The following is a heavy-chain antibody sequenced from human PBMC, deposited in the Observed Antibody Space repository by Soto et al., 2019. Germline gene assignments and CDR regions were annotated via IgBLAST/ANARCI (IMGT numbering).Heavy chain of an antibody. CDR2: SSTYNGNT. Sequence: QVQLVQSGAEVKKPGASVKVSCKASGYTFNTYGMSWVRQAPGQGLDWMGWSSTYNGNTKYAERLQGRVTMTTATPTSTADMEGRNLRSDDTAVYYCARGPTDYSDNSGNYFLDYWGQGTLVTVSS. CDR1: GYTFNTYG. D-gene: IGHD3-22*01. J-gene: IGHJ4*02. CDR3: ARGPTDYSDNSGNYFLDY. V-gene: IGHV1-18*01.